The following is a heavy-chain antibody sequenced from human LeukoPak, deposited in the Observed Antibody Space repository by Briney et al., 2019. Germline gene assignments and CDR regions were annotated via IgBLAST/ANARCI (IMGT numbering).Heavy chain of an antibody. CDR3: AREEVKSFGN. CDR1: GFTFSSYS. J-gene: IGHJ4*02. CDR2: ISTSSNTI. V-gene: IGHV3-48*02. Sequence: GGSLRLSCAASGFTFSSYSMNWVRQAPGKGLEWISYISTSSNTIYYADSVKGRFTISRDNAKNSLYLQMNSLRDEDTAVYYCAREEVKSFGNWGQGTLVTVSS.